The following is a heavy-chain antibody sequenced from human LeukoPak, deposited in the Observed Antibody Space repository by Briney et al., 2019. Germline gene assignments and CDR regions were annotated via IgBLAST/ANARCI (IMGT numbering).Heavy chain of an antibody. D-gene: IGHD3-9*01. CDR3: ARALGYYDILTGYYPDAFDI. J-gene: IGHJ3*02. CDR1: GGSISSYY. Sequence: SETLSLTCTVTGGSISSYYWSWIRQPPGKGLEWIGYIYYSGSTNYNPSLKSRVTISVDTSKSQFSLKLSSVTAADTAVYYCARALGYYDILTGYYPDAFDIWGQGTMVTVSS. CDR2: IYYSGST. V-gene: IGHV4-59*01.